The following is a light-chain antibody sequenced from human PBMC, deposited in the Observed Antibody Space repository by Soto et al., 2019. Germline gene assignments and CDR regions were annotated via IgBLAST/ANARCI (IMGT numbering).Light chain of an antibody. CDR1: SSNIGSNY. J-gene: IGLJ2*01. CDR3: AAWDDSLSGVI. V-gene: IGLV1-47*01. CDR2: RNN. Sequence: QALVTQPPSASGTPGQRVTISCSGSSSNIGSNYVYWYQQLPGTAPKLLIYRNNQRPSGVPDRFSGSKSGTSASLAISGLRSEDEADYHCAAWDDSLSGVIFGGGTQLTVL.